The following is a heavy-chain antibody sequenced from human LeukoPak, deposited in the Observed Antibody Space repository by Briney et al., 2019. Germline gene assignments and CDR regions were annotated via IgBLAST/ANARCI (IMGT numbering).Heavy chain of an antibody. CDR3: ARGILYYYGSGSYYSPLDAFDI. V-gene: IGHV3-20*04. Sequence: GGSLGLSCAASGFTFDDYGMSWVRQAPGKGLEWVSGINWNGGSTGYADSVKGRFTISRDNAKNSLYLQMNSLRAEDTALYYCARGILYYYGSGSYYSPLDAFDIWGQGTMVTVSS. D-gene: IGHD3-10*01. CDR2: INWNGGST. J-gene: IGHJ3*02. CDR1: GFTFDDYG.